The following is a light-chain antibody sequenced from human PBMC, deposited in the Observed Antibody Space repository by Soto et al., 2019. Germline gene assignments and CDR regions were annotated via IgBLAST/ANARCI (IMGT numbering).Light chain of an antibody. Sequence: DIVMAQCPDSLAVSLVEMATINCNSRQNILSTSNRKNLLSCYQHKTGEHTRMLIYWASTRESRVPERFSGSGSGTDFNLTISSLKAEDAAVYYCNQYYDLPRKFGQGTKVDIK. J-gene: IGKJ1*01. CDR3: NQYYDLPRK. CDR2: WAS. CDR1: QNILSTSNRKNL. V-gene: IGKV4-1*01.